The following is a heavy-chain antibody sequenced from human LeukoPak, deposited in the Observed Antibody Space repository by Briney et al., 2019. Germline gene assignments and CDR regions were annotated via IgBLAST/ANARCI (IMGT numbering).Heavy chain of an antibody. J-gene: IGHJ4*02. CDR3: AKDDAWLRFGE. D-gene: IGHD3-10*01. Sequence: PGGSLRLSCAASGFTFSRYAMSWVRQAPGKGLEWVSSISGSGGITYHADSLKGRFTISRDNSKNTLYLEVISLTAEDTAVYYCAKDDAWLRFGEWSQGTLVTVSS. CDR2: ISGSGGIT. CDR1: GFTFSRYA. V-gene: IGHV3-23*01.